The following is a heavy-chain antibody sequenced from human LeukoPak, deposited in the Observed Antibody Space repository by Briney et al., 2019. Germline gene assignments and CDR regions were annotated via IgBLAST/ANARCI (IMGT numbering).Heavy chain of an antibody. V-gene: IGHV4-34*01. Sequence: SETLSLTCAVYGGSFSGYYWSWIRQPPGKGLEWIGEINHSGSTYYNPSLKSRVTISVDTSKNQFSLKLSSVTAADTAVYYCAREITSGWPGQNIDYWGQGTLVTVSS. CDR3: AREITSGWPGQNIDY. CDR2: INHSGST. CDR1: GGSFSGYY. J-gene: IGHJ4*02. D-gene: IGHD6-19*01.